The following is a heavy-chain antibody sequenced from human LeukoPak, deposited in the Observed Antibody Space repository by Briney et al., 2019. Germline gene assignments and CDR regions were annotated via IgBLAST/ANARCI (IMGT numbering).Heavy chain of an antibody. Sequence: GGSLRLSCAASGFTFSNAWMSWARQAPGKGLEWVGRIKSKTDGGTTDYAAPVKGRFTISRDDSKNTLYLQMNSLKTEDTAVYYCTTDLRRAVAGKIDYWGQGTLVTVSS. D-gene: IGHD6-19*01. CDR3: TTDLRRAVAGKIDY. CDR2: IKSKTDGGTT. J-gene: IGHJ4*02. CDR1: GFTFSNAW. V-gene: IGHV3-15*01.